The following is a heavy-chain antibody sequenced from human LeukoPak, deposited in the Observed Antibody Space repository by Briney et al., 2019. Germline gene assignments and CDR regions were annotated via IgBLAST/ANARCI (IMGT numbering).Heavy chain of an antibody. J-gene: IGHJ5*02. CDR3: ARDGDSSSWPGIGWFDP. V-gene: IGHV1-18*04. D-gene: IGHD6-13*01. CDR2: ISAYNGNT. CDR1: GYTFTGYY. Sequence: ASVKVSCKASGYTFTGYYMHWVRQAPGQGLEWMGWISAYNGNTNYAQKLQGRVTMTTDTSTSTAYMELRSLRSDDTAVYYCARDGDSSSWPGIGWFDPWGQGTLVTVSS.